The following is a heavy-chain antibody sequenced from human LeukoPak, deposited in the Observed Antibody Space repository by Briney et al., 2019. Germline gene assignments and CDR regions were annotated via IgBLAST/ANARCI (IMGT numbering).Heavy chain of an antibody. D-gene: IGHD6-13*01. CDR2: MNPNSGNT. Sequence: ASVKVSCKASGYTFTSYDINWVRQATGQGLEWMGWMNPNSGNTGYAQKFQGRVTMTRNTSISTAYMELSSLRSEDTAVYYCARVPGIAAARDFDYWGQGTLVTVSS. CDR1: GYTFTSYD. J-gene: IGHJ4*02. V-gene: IGHV1-8*01. CDR3: ARVPGIAAARDFDY.